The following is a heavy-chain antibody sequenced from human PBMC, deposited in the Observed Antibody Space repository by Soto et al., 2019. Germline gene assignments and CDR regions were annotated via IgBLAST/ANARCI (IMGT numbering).Heavy chain of an antibody. Sequence: LGESLKISCKGSGYSFTNYWIGWVRQMPGKGLEWMGIIYPGESDTRYSPSFQGQVTFSVDKSISTAYLQWSSLKASDTAMYYCARRHYCSSTSCTEHGMDVWGQGTTVTVSS. CDR1: GYSFTNYW. CDR3: ARRHYCSSTSCTEHGMDV. CDR2: IYPGESDT. J-gene: IGHJ6*02. D-gene: IGHD2-2*01. V-gene: IGHV5-51*01.